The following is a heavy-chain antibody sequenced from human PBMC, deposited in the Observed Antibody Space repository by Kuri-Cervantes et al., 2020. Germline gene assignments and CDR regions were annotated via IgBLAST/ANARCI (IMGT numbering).Heavy chain of an antibody. V-gene: IGHV4-59*12. CDR1: GGSISSYY. Sequence: SETLSLTCTVSGGSISSYYCSWIRQPPGKGLEWIGYIYYSGSTNYNPSLKSRVTISVDTSKNQFSLKLSSVTAADTAVYYCARAGPPQRYSSGYTRQFARERIRYFDYWGQGTLVTVSS. CDR2: IYYSGST. CDR3: ARAGPPQRYSSGYTRQFARERIRYFDY. D-gene: IGHD3-22*01. J-gene: IGHJ4*02.